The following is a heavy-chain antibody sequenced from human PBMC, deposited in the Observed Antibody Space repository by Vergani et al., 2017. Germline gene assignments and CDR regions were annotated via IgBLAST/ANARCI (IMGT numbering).Heavy chain of an antibody. Sequence: EVQLLESGGGLVQPGGSLRLSCAASGFTFSSYAMSWVRQAPGKGLEWVSTISGRGGSTYYADSVKGRFTISRDNSKNTLYLHMNSLRDEDTALYYCAKGTRDFQHWGQGTLVTVSS. CDR1: GFTFSSYA. CDR3: AKGTRDFQH. J-gene: IGHJ1*01. CDR2: ISGRGGST. V-gene: IGHV3-23*01.